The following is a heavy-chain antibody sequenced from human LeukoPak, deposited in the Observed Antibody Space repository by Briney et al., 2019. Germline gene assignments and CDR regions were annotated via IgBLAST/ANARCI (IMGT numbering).Heavy chain of an antibody. Sequence: GGSLRLSCAASGFTLRSFSMNWVRQAPGKGLEWVASISSSSSSIYYADSVKGRFTISRDNAKNSLYLQMNSLRAEDTAVYYCARADLLANIWGTSDFFDYWGQGTLVTVSS. CDR2: ISSSSSSI. CDR3: ARADLLANIWGTSDFFDY. V-gene: IGHV3-21*01. CDR1: GFTLRSFS. D-gene: IGHD3-16*01. J-gene: IGHJ4*02.